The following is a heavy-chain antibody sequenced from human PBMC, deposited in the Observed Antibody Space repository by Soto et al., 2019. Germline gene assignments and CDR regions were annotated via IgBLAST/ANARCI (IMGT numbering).Heavy chain of an antibody. CDR1: GFTFSSYA. Sequence: GGSLRLSCAASGFTFSSYAMHWVRQAPGKGLEWVAVISYDGSNKYYADSVKGRFTISRDNSKNTLYLQMNSLRAEDTAVYYCARVGLLGLYDFWSGRNYGMDVWGQGTTVTVSS. CDR2: ISYDGSNK. D-gene: IGHD3-3*01. J-gene: IGHJ6*02. CDR3: ARVGLLGLYDFWSGRNYGMDV. V-gene: IGHV3-30-3*01.